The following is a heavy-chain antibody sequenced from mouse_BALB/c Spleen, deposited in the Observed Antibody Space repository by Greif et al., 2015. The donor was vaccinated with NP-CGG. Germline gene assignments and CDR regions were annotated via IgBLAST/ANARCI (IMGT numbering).Heavy chain of an antibody. CDR2: INPSNGGT. Sequence: VQLQQSGAELVKPGASVKLSCKASGYTFTSYYMYWVKQRPGQGLEWIGEINPSNGGTNFNEKFKSKATLTVDKSSSTAYMQLSSLTSEDSAVYYCTRSGRGYYAMDYWGQGTSVTVSS. D-gene: IGHD3-1*01. V-gene: IGHV1S81*02. CDR3: TRSGRGYYAMDY. CDR1: GYTFTSYY. J-gene: IGHJ4*01.